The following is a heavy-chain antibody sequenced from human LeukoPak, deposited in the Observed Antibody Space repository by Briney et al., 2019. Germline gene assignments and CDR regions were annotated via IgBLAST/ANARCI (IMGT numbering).Heavy chain of an antibody. CDR1: GFTFISHA. Sequence: GGSLRLSCAASGFTFISHAMSWVRQAPGEGLEWVSAISGSGGSTYYADSVKGRFTISRDNSKNTLYLQMNSLRAEDTAVYYCARPTTLYYWGQGTLVTVSS. J-gene: IGHJ4*02. D-gene: IGHD4-11*01. CDR2: ISGSGGST. CDR3: ARPTTLYY. V-gene: IGHV3-23*01.